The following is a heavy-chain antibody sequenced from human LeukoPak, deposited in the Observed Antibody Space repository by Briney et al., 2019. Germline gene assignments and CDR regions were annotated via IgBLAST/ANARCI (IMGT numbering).Heavy chain of an antibody. CDR3: ARDRLQPIPPYYYYGMDV. J-gene: IGHJ6*02. CDR2: INHSGST. CDR1: GGSFSGYY. V-gene: IGHV4-34*01. Sequence: SETLSLTCAVYGGSFSGYYWSWIRQPPGKGLEWIGEINHSGSTNYNPSLKSRVTISVDTSKNQFSLKLSSVTAADTAVYYCARDRLQPIPPYYYYGMDVWGQGTTVTVSS. D-gene: IGHD4-11*01.